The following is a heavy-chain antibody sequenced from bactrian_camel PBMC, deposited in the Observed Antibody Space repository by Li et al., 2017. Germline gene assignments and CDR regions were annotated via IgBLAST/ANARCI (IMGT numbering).Heavy chain of an antibody. Sequence: VESGGGLVQPGGSLRLSCAASGFTFSSYFMYWVRQAPGKGLEWVSLINSGAGSAYYADSVKGRFTISSDNAKNTVYLQMKSLKPEDTAVYYCVTARAVGTSRPFGYWGQGTQVTVS. D-gene: IGHD5*01. CDR1: GFTFSSYF. V-gene: IGHV3S25*01. CDR2: INSGAGSA. CDR3: VTARAVGTSRPFGY. J-gene: IGHJ6*01.